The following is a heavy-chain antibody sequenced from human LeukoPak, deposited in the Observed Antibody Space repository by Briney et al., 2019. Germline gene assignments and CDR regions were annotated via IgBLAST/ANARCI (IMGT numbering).Heavy chain of an antibody. Sequence: PGGSLRLSCAASGFTFSSYWMHWVRQAPGKGLVWVSRINNDGSSTSYADSVKGRFTISRDNAKNTLYLQINSLRAEDTAVYYCARPTKEGSSWYWWFDPWGQGTLVTVSS. D-gene: IGHD6-13*01. CDR3: ARPTKEGSSWYWWFDP. CDR2: INNDGSST. J-gene: IGHJ5*02. CDR1: GFTFSSYW. V-gene: IGHV3-74*01.